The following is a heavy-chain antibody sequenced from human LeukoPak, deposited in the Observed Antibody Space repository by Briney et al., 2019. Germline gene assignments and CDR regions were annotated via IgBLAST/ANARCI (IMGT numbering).Heavy chain of an antibody. D-gene: IGHD3-16*01. CDR2: ISSSGNDI. J-gene: IGHJ4*02. V-gene: IGHV3-48*03. CDR3: ARGGVWGNRYYFDH. Sequence: GGSLRLSCAASGFSFSSYEMNWVRQAPGKGLEWVSYISSSGNDIYYADSVKGRFSISRDNAKNSLYLQMNSLRAEDTAVYYCARGGVWGNRYYFDHWGQGTLVTVSS. CDR1: GFSFSSYE.